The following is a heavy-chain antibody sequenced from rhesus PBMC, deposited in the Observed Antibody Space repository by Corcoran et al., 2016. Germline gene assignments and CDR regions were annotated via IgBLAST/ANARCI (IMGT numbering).Heavy chain of an antibody. CDR3: ARGLFSWLDAFDF. J-gene: IGHJ3*01. CDR2: LSWDYDR. CDR1: GFSLPTSVMG. D-gene: IGHD1-1*01. Sequence: QVTLKESGPALVNPTRPLTLTCPFSGFSLPTSVMGVGWIRQTPGKALEWLALLSWDYDRRYKTHLKSRRTIPNDTSKNQVVLIMTNMDPVDTATYYCARGLFSWLDAFDFWGQGLRVTVSS. V-gene: IGHV2-174*01.